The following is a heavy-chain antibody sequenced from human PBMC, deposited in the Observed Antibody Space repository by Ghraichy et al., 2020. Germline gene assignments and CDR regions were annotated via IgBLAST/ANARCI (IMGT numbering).Heavy chain of an antibody. CDR1: GYTFTAYY. J-gene: IGHJ6*02. Sequence: ASVKVSCKASGYTFTAYYMNWVRQAPGHGLEWMGRIHPNSGDANYAQKFQGRVTVTSDTSISTAYMAVSGLRSDDTAIYYCASDFFSRITAPNYYYGLDVWGQGTTVTVSS. CDR2: IHPNSGDA. V-gene: IGHV1-2*06. CDR3: ASDFFSRITAPNYYYGLDV. D-gene: IGHD2-15*01.